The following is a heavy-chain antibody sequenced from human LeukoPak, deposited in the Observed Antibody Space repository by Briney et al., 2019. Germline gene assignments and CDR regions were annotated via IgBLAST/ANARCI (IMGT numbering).Heavy chain of an antibody. V-gene: IGHV1-18*01. Sequence: GASVKVSCKASGYTFTSYGISWVRQAPGQGLEWMGWISAYNGNTNYAQKLQGRVTMTTDTSTSTAYMELRSLRSDDTAVYYCARSTFYYYDSRFDPWGQGTLVTVSS. CDR2: ISAYNGNT. CDR1: GYTFTSYG. D-gene: IGHD3-22*01. CDR3: ARSTFYYYDSRFDP. J-gene: IGHJ5*02.